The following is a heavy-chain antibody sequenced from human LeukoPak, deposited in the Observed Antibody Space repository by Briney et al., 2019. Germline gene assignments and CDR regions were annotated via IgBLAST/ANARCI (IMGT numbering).Heavy chain of an antibody. Sequence: GGSLRLSCTASGFSVSDNRNYMSWVRQAPGKGLERVSVIYSAGSTFYADSVKGRFTISRDSSKNTLYLQMHSLRTEDTAVYYCVRDPASGARCWGQGTLVTVSS. V-gene: IGHV3-66*01. CDR3: VRDPASGARC. J-gene: IGHJ4*02. CDR2: IYSAGST. D-gene: IGHD2-15*01. CDR1: GFSVSDNRNY.